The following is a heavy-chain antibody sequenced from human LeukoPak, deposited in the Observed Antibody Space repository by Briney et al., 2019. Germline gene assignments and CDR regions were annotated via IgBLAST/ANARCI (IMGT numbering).Heavy chain of an antibody. J-gene: IGHJ4*02. CDR1: GDSISSHY. CDR2: IYCSGST. D-gene: IGHD3-22*01. V-gene: IGHV4-59*11. Sequence: SETLSLTCTVSGDSISSHYWSWIRQPPGKGLEWIGCIYCSGSTNDNPSLKSRVTISVDTSSDQFSLKLSSVTAADTAVYYCARGGGSTDYYDSSGYFWGQGTLVTVSS. CDR3: ARGGGSTDYYDSSGYF.